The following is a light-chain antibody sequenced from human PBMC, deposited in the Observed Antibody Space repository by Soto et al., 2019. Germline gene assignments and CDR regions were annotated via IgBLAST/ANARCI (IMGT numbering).Light chain of an antibody. CDR1: QSISSW. CDR2: DAS. CDR3: QQANSFPPT. V-gene: IGKV1-12*01. J-gene: IGKJ5*01. Sequence: DIQMTQSPSTLSASVGDRVTITCRASQSISSWLAWYQQKPGKAPKLLIYDASSLQSGVPSRFSGSGSGTDFTLTIRSLQPEDFATYYCQQANSFPPTFGQGTRLEIK.